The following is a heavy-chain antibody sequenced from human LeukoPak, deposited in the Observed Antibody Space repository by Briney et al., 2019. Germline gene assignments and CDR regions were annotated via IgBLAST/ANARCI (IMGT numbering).Heavy chain of an antibody. Sequence: GGSLRLSCAASGFTFSSYWMHWVRQAPGKGLVWVSRMNSDGSCTTYADSVKGRFTISRDNAKNTLYLQMNSLRAEDTAVYYCARGPQALTSLYAFDVWGQGTMVTVSS. CDR2: MNSDGSCT. J-gene: IGHJ3*01. CDR1: GFTFSSYW. CDR3: ARGPQALTSLYAFDV. V-gene: IGHV3-74*01.